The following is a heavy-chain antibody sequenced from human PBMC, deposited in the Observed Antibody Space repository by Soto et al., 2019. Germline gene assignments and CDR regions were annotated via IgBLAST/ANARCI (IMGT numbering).Heavy chain of an antibody. J-gene: IGHJ4*02. V-gene: IGHV4-39*01. D-gene: IGHD3-9*01. CDR1: GGSISSSSYY. CDR2: IYYSGST. CDR3: ARHYYDILTGYYPLYFDY. Sequence: SETLSLTCTVSGGSISSSSYYWGWIRQPPGKGLEWIGSIYYSGSTYYNPSLKSRVTISVDTSKNQFSLKLSSVTAADTAVYYCARHYYDILTGYYPLYFDYWGQGTLVTVSS.